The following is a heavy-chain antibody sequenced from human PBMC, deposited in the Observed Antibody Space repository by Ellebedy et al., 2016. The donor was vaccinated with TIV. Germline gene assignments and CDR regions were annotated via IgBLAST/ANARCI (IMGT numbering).Heavy chain of an antibody. D-gene: IGHD3-10*01. CDR1: GGSLSGYY. J-gene: IGHJ4*02. CDR2: IIQSGTM. CDR3: ARGIYGAGSVDY. V-gene: IGHV4-34*01. Sequence: MPGGSLRLSFDVYGGSLSGYYWNWSRQPPGKGMEWIGEIIQSGTMNYSPSSKSRVTISVDKSKNQFSLKLSSVTAADPAVYFWARGIYGAGSVDYWGQGTLVTVPS.